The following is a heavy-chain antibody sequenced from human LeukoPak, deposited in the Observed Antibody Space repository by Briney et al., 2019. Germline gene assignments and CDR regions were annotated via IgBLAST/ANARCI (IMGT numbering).Heavy chain of an antibody. V-gene: IGHV1-18*01. J-gene: IGHJ4*02. CDR3: ARGSLVGLWFGELMRAPDY. D-gene: IGHD3-10*01. CDR1: GYTFTSYG. Sequence: ASVKVSCKASGYTFTSYGISWVRQAPGQGLEWVGWISAYNGNTNYAQKLQGRVTMTTDTSTSTAYMELRSLRSDDTAVYYCARGSLVGLWFGELMRAPDYWGQGTLVTVSS. CDR2: ISAYNGNT.